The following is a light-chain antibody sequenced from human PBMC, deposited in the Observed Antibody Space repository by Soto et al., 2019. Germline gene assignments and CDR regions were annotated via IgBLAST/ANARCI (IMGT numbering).Light chain of an antibody. CDR1: SSDIGSYNY. CDR2: EVS. V-gene: IGLV2-14*01. J-gene: IGLJ1*01. CDR3: SSHTTYSTRV. Sequence: QSALTQPASVSGSPEQSIAISCTGTSSDIGSYNYVSWYQQHPGKAPKLMIHEVSNRPSGVSDRFSGSKSGNTASLTISGLQADDEADYYCSSHTTYSTRVFGTGTKLTVL.